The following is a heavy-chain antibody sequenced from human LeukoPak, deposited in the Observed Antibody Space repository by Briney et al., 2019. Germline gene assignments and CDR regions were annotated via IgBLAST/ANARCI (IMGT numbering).Heavy chain of an antibody. CDR2: IYYSGST. Sequence: SETLSLTCTVSGDSISSSSYYWGWIRQPPGKGLEWIGSIYYSGSTYYNPSLKSRVTISVDTSKNQFSLKLSSVTAADTAVYYCARNSYTYYYGSGSYSNFDYWGQGTLVTVSS. D-gene: IGHD3-10*01. CDR1: GDSISSSSYY. CDR3: ARNSYTYYYGSGSYSNFDY. J-gene: IGHJ4*02. V-gene: IGHV4-39*07.